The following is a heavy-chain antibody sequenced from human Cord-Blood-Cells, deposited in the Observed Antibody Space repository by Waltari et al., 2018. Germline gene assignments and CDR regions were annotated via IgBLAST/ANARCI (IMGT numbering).Heavy chain of an antibody. D-gene: IGHD1-26*01. CDR3: ARRSGSYFDY. CDR1: GGSFSGYY. Sequence: QVQLQQWGAGLLKPSETLSLTCAVYGGSFSGYYWSWIRQPPGKGLEWIGEINHSGSTTYNPSLKSRVTISVDTSKNQFSLKLSSVTAADTAVYYCARRSGSYFDYWGQGTLVTVSS. J-gene: IGHJ4*02. CDR2: INHSGST. V-gene: IGHV4-34*01.